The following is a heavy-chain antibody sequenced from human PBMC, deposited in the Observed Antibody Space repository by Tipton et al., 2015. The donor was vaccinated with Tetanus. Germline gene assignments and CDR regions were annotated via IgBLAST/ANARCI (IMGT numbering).Heavy chain of an antibody. CDR1: GGPFRSYY. Sequence: LRLSCTVSGGPFRSYYWTWIRQPAGKGLEWIGRVYNSGSANYNPSLKSRVTMSVDTSKDQFSLKMNSVTAADTAVYYCARGLPREPFYFDYWGQGKQVTVSS. J-gene: IGHJ4*02. CDR2: VYNSGSA. V-gene: IGHV4-4*07. CDR3: ARGLPREPFYFDY. D-gene: IGHD1-26*01.